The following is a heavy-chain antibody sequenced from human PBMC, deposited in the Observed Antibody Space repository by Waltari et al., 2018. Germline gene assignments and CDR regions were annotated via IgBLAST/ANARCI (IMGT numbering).Heavy chain of an antibody. D-gene: IGHD3-10*01. Sequence: QVQLLQSGPEVKMPGASVKVSCKASGYTFSSYGISWVRQAPGQGLEWMGWISENHYYTNYAQKVRGRVRMTTDTSTRTAYMELRNLKSDDTAVYYCAREGYYHGSGTYAPPAYYGLDVWGQGTTVTVSS. J-gene: IGHJ6*02. V-gene: IGHV1-18*01. CDR2: ISENHYYT. CDR3: AREGYYHGSGTYAPPAYYGLDV. CDR1: GYTFSSYG.